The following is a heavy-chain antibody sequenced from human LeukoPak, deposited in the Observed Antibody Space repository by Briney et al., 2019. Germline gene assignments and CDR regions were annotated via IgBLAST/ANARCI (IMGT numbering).Heavy chain of an antibody. CDR2: IKQDESEK. J-gene: IGHJ4*02. CDR3: ARSGTIAVAGDH. D-gene: IGHD6-19*01. CDR1: GFIFRSYW. Sequence: PGGSLRLSCAASGFIFRSYWMSWVRQAPGKGLEWVANIKQDESEKYYVDSVKGRFTISRDNAKNALFLQMNSLRAEDTALYYCARSGTIAVAGDHWGQGTLVTVSS. V-gene: IGHV3-7*01.